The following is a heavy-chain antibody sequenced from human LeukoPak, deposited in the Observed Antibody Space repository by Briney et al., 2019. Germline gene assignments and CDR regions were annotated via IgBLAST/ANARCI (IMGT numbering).Heavy chain of an antibody. CDR2: IKQDGNEK. J-gene: IGHJ4*02. V-gene: IGHV3-7*01. D-gene: IGHD3-3*02. CDR3: ARDGAFRIYDY. CDR1: GFTFSSYW. Sequence: PGVSLRLSCAASGFTFSSYWMTWVRQAPGKGLEWVASIKQDGNEKYYVDSVKGRFTISRDNARNSLYLQMSSLRADDTAVYYCARDGAFRIYDYWGQGTLVTVSS.